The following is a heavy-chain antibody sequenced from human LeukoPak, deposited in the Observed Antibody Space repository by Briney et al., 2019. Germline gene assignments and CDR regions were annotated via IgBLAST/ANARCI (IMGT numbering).Heavy chain of an antibody. V-gene: IGHV3-23*01. CDR3: ARSGLSRFDC. J-gene: IGHJ4*02. CDR2: FSGSGGST. D-gene: IGHD4/OR15-4a*01. CDR1: GFTFSTYG. Sequence: TGGSLRLSCAAAGFTFSTYGMTWVRQAPGKGLEWVSAFSGSGGSTYYADSVKGRFTISRDNSKNTLFLQMNSQRAEDTAVYYCARSGLSRFDCWGQGTLVTVSS.